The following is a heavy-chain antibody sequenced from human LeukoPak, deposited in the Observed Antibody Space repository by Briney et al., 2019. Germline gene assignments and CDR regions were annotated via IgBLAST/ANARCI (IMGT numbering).Heavy chain of an antibody. CDR2: IYYSAST. D-gene: IGHD5-18*01. V-gene: IGHV4-61*01. J-gene: IGHJ4*02. CDR3: VRGSRGCSYG. CDR1: GGSVSSGSYY. Sequence: SETLSLTCTVSGGSVSSGSYYWSWIRQPPGKGLEWIGYIYYSASTNYNPSLKSRVTISVDTSNNQFSLKLSSVTAADTAVYYCVRGSRGCSYGWGQGTLVTVSS.